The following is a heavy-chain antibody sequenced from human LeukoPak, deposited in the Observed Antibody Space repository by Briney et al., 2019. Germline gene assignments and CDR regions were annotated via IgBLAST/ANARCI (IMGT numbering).Heavy chain of an antibody. J-gene: IGHJ6*02. D-gene: IGHD1-14*01. Sequence: GASVKVSCKASGYTFTSYYMHWVRQAPGQGLEWMGIINPSGGSTSYAQKFQGRVTMTRDTSMSTVYMELSSLRSEDTAVYYCARDPEGNPLAYYYYGMDVWGQGTTVTVSS. V-gene: IGHV1-46*01. CDR3: ARDPEGNPLAYYYYGMDV. CDR1: GYTFTSYY. CDR2: INPSGGST.